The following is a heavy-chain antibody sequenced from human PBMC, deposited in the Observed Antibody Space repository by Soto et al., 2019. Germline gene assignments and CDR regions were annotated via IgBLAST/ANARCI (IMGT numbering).Heavy chain of an antibody. D-gene: IGHD2-21*02. CDR3: AKAEVTVVTPYDFDY. Sequence: QVQLVESGGGVVQPGRSLRLSCAASGFTFSSCAMHWVRQAPGKGLEWVAVISYDGSNKYYADSVKGRFTISRDNSKNTVYLQMNSLRAEDTAVYYCAKAEVTVVTPYDFDYWGQGTLVTVSS. CDR2: ISYDGSNK. J-gene: IGHJ4*02. CDR1: GFTFSSCA. V-gene: IGHV3-30*18.